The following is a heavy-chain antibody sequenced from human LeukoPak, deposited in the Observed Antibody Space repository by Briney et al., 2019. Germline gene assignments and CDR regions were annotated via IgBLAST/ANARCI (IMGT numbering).Heavy chain of an antibody. CDR3: ARWYSSGWAFDY. Sequence: SETLSLTCTVSGGSISSSSHHWAWIRQPPGKGLEWIGSIYYSGSTNYNPSLKSRVTIPVDTSKNQFSLKLSSVTAADTAVYYCARWYSSGWAFDYWGQGTLVPVSS. V-gene: IGHV4-39*01. D-gene: IGHD6-19*01. CDR1: GGSISSSSHH. J-gene: IGHJ4*02. CDR2: IYYSGST.